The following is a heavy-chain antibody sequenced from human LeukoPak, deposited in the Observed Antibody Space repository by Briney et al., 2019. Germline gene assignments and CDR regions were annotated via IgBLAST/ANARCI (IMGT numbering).Heavy chain of an antibody. CDR2: IYSGGRT. CDR3: AKVRDSSEHRFFDY. J-gene: IGHJ4*02. Sequence: GGSLRLSCAASGFTVSSNYMSWVRQAPGKGLEWVSVIYSGGRTYYADSVKGRFTISRDNSKNTLYLQMNSLRAEDTAVYYCAKVRDSSEHRFFDYWGQGTLVTVSS. CDR1: GFTVSSNY. V-gene: IGHV3-53*01. D-gene: IGHD3-22*01.